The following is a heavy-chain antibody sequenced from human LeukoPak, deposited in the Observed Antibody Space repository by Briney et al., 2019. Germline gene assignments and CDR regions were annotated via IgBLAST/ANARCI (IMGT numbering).Heavy chain of an antibody. CDR2: INHSGST. J-gene: IGHJ4*02. CDR1: GGCFSGYY. V-gene: IGHV4-34*01. CDR3: ARGIAVAGKN. Sequence: SETLSLTCAVYGGCFSGYYWSWIRQPPGKGLEWIGEINHSGSTNYNPSLKSRVTISVDTSKNQFSLKLSSVTAADTAVYYCARGIAVAGKNWGQGTLVAVSS. D-gene: IGHD6-19*01.